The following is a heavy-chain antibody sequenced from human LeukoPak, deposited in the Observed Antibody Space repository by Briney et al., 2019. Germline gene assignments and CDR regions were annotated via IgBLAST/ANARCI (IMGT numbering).Heavy chain of an antibody. Sequence: ASVKVSCKASGGTFSSYAISWVRQAPEQGLEWMGGIIPIFGTANYAQKFQGRVTITADESTSTAYMELSSLRSEDTAVYYCAEGLVIINGNYYYYGMDVWGQGTTVTVSS. CDR1: GGTFSSYA. D-gene: IGHD3-9*01. CDR3: AEGLVIINGNYYYYGMDV. J-gene: IGHJ6*02. V-gene: IGHV1-69*13. CDR2: IIPIFGTA.